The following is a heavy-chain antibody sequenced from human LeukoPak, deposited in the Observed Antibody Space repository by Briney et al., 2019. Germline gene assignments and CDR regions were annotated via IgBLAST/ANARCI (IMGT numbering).Heavy chain of an antibody. Sequence: SETLSLTCTVSGYSISSYYWSWIRQPPGKGLEWIGNIYYSGSTNYNPSLKSRVTISVDTSKNQFSLKLSSVTATDTAVYYCTRGSIAYYYMDVGAKGTTVTISS. V-gene: IGHV4-59*01. CDR3: TRGSIAYYYMDV. D-gene: IGHD3-22*01. CDR2: IYYSGST. CDR1: GYSISSYY. J-gene: IGHJ6*03.